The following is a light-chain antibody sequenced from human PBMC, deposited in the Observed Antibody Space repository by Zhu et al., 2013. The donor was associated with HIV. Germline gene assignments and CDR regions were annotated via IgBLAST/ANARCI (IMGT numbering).Light chain of an antibody. CDR1: QSISKY. J-gene: IGKJ4*01. CDR3: QQSYTTHLLT. CDR2: GAS. V-gene: IGKV1-39*01. Sequence: DIQMTQSPSSLSASVGDRVTITCRASQSISKYLNWYQQRPGKAPNLLIYGASTLQSGVPSRFSGSGSGTEFTLTISSLQPEDFATYYCQQSYTTHLLTFAGGTKVEIK.